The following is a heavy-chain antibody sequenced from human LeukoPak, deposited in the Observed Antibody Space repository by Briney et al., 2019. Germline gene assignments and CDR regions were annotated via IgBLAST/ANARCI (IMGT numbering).Heavy chain of an antibody. CDR2: IRYDGSHK. CDR1: GFTFKTYG. CDR3: AKDMYHYDSSGYYPLTYYYYYMDV. V-gene: IGHV3-30*02. D-gene: IGHD3-22*01. J-gene: IGHJ6*03. Sequence: GGSLKLSCAASGFTFKTYGLHWVRQAPGKGLEWVAFIRYDGSHKYYADSVKGRFTISRDNSKNTLNLQMNSLRAEDTAGYYCAKDMYHYDSSGYYPLTYYYYYMDVWGKGTTVTISS.